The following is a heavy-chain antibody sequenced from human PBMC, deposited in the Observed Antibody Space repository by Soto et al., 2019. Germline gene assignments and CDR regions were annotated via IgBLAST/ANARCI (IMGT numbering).Heavy chain of an antibody. Sequence: ASVKVSCKASGGTFSSYAISWVRQAPGQGLEWMGGIIPIFGTANYAQKFQGRVTITADESTSTAYMELSSLRSEDTAVYYCARSSWGYYYYYGMDVWGQGTPVTVSS. V-gene: IGHV1-69*13. CDR1: GGTFSSYA. D-gene: IGHD7-27*01. J-gene: IGHJ6*02. CDR2: IIPIFGTA. CDR3: ARSSWGYYYYYGMDV.